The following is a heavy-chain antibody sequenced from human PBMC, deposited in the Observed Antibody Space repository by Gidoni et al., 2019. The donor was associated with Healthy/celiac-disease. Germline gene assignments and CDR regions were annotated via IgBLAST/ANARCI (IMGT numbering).Heavy chain of an antibody. CDR1: GFTFSSYW. CDR3: ARVWHSSCWFFFCY. D-gene: IGHD6-19*01. J-gene: IGHJ4*03. CDR2: INRDGSST. Sequence: EVQLVESGGGLVQPGGSLRLSCAASGFTFSSYWMHWVRQAPGKGLVWVSRINRDGSSTSYADSVKGLFTLSRDNAQNPLYLQMNSLRAEDTAVYYCARVWHSSCWFFFCYWGPGTLVTVCS. V-gene: IGHV3-74*01.